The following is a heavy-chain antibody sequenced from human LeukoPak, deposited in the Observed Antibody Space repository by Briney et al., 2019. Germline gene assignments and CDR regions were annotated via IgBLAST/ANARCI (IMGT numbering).Heavy chain of an antibody. CDR3: ARDPHGGSGSDPHDAFDI. Sequence: GGSLRLSCAASGFTFSSNWMHWVRHAPGKGLVWVSRIKSDGSKTIYADSVKGRFTISRDNAKNTLYLQMNSLRAEDTAVYYCARDPHGGSGSDPHDAFDIWGQGTMVTVSS. CDR1: GFTFSSNW. CDR2: IKSDGSKT. D-gene: IGHD1-26*01. V-gene: IGHV3-74*01. J-gene: IGHJ3*02.